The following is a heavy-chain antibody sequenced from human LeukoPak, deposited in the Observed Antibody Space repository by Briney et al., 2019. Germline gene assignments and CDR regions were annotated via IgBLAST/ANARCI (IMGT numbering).Heavy chain of an antibody. CDR2: IYYSGST. CDR3: AIVRGVPNWFDP. J-gene: IGHJ5*02. Sequence: SETLSLTCTVSGGSISSSSYYWGWIRQPPGKGLEWIGSIYYSGSTYYNPSLKSRVTISVDTSKNQFSLKLSSVTAADTAVYYCAIVRGVPNWFDPWGQGTLVTVSS. V-gene: IGHV4-39*01. CDR1: GGSISSSSYY. D-gene: IGHD3-10*01.